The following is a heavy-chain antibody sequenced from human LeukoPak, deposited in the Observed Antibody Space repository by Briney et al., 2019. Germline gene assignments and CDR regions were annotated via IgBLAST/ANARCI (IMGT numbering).Heavy chain of an antibody. Sequence: WASVKVSCKASGYTFTSYAMNWVRQAPGQGLEWMGWMNPNNGNTGYAQKFQGRVTMTRNTSISTAYMELSSLRSEDTAVYYCARGDTWIQSYRYYGMDVWGQGTTVTVSS. CDR2: MNPNNGNT. V-gene: IGHV1-8*02. CDR1: GYTFTSYA. CDR3: ARGDTWIQSYRYYGMDV. D-gene: IGHD5-18*01. J-gene: IGHJ6*02.